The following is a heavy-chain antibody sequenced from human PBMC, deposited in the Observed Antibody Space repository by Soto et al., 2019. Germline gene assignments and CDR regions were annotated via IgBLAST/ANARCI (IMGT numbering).Heavy chain of an antibody. J-gene: IGHJ4*02. V-gene: IGHV4-39*01. CDR1: GGSISSSSYY. D-gene: IGHD6-13*01. CDR3: ARRAAAGTIDY. CDR2: IYYSGST. Sequence: SETLSLTCTVSGGSISSSSYYWGWIRQPPGKGLEWIGSIYYSGSTYYNPSLKSRVTISVDTSKNQFSLKLSSVTAADTAVYYCARRAAAGTIDYWGQGTLVTVSS.